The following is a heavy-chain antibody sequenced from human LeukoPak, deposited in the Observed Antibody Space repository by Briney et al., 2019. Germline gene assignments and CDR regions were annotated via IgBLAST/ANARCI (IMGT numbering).Heavy chain of an antibody. CDR1: GFTFSTYS. J-gene: IGHJ4*02. CDR2: IGGSSSVI. D-gene: IGHD6-19*01. Sequence: GGSLRLSCAASGFTFSTYSMNWVRQAPGKGLEWHSYIGGSSSVIYYADSVKGRFTISRDNAKNSLYLQMNSLRAEDTAVYYCAALYSSAFDYWGQGTLVTVSS. V-gene: IGHV3-48*01. CDR3: AALYSSAFDY.